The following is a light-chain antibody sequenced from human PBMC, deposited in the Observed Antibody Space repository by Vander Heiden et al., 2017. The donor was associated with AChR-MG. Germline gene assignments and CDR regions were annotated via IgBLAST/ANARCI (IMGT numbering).Light chain of an antibody. Sequence: EIVLTQSPGTLSLSPGESATLSCRASQMVSSSFLAWYQQKPGQAPRLLIYGASNRATGIPDRFSGSGSGTDFTLTISRLEPEDLGVYYCQQYGGGFTWTFGQGTKLEIK. CDR3: QQYGGGFTWT. J-gene: IGKJ1*01. CDR1: QMVSSSF. CDR2: GAS. V-gene: IGKV3-20*01.